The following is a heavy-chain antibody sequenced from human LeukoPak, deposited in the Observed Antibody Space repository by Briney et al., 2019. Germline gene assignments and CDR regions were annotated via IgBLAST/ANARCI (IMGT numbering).Heavy chain of an antibody. Sequence: TGGSLRLSCPASGFTFSGSAMHWVRQASGKGLEWVGRIKSEANSYATAYAAWVKGRLSISRDDSKNTAYRQMNSLKTEGTAVYYCTRRYLLAAFDIWGQGTMVTVSS. CDR1: GFTFSGSA. CDR2: IKSEANSYAT. D-gene: IGHD2-21*01. CDR3: TRRYLLAAFDI. J-gene: IGHJ3*02. V-gene: IGHV3-73*01.